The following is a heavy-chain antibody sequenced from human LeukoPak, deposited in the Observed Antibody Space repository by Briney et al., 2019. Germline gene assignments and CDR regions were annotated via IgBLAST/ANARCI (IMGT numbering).Heavy chain of an antibody. CDR3: ARSRGTGPGAYFDY. V-gene: IGHV3-11*03. CDR2: ISNTGSYT. Sequence: PGGSLRLSCAASGFSFSDDYMSWIRQAPGQGLEWVSYISNTGSYTNYADSVRGRFTISRDNAENSLYLQMNILRAEDTAVYYCARSRGTGPGAYFDYWGPGTLVTVSS. J-gene: IGHJ4*02. D-gene: IGHD3/OR15-3a*01. CDR1: GFSFSDDY.